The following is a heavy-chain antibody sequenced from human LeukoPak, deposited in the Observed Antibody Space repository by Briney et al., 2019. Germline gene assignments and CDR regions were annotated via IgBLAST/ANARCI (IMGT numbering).Heavy chain of an antibody. Sequence: GGSLRLSCAASGFTVSSNFINWVRQAPGKGLEWVSEIYSDGSRYYAASVKGRFSISRDNSKSTVYLQMNSLRVEDTAVYYCARDLREHGVFDIWGQGTMVTVSS. J-gene: IGHJ3*02. CDR1: GFTVSSNF. D-gene: IGHD1-26*01. CDR2: IYSDGSR. V-gene: IGHV3-53*01. CDR3: ARDLREHGVFDI.